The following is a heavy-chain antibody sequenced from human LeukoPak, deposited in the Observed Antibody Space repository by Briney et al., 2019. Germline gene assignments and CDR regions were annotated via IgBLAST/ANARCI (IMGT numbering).Heavy chain of an antibody. D-gene: IGHD3-9*01. Sequence: SETLSLTCTVSGGSISSYYWSWIRQPPGKGLEWIGYIYYSGSTNYNPSLKSRVTISVDTSKNQFSLKLSSVTAADTAVYYCARAPYYDILTGPRLKGNRYFDYWGQGTLVTVSS. CDR1: GGSISSYY. J-gene: IGHJ4*02. V-gene: IGHV4-59*01. CDR3: ARAPYYDILTGPRLKGNRYFDY. CDR2: IYYSGST.